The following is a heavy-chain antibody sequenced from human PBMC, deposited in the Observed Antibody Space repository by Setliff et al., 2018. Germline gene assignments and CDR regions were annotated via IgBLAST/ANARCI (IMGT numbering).Heavy chain of an antibody. CDR3: RLAHCNDTSCEEALDY. CDR1: GYSISSGYY. J-gene: IGHJ4*02. V-gene: IGHV4-38-2*02. Sequence: SETLSLTCTVSGYSISSGYYWGWIRQPPGKGLEWLGSFFHTGSTYYKSSLESRVTMSVDTPNNQFSLNLNSVTAADTAVYYFRLAHCNDTSCEEALDYWSQGTLVTVSS. D-gene: IGHD2-2*01. CDR2: FFHTGST.